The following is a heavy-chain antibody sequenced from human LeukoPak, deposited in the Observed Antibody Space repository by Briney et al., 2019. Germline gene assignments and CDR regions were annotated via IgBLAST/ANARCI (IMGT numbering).Heavy chain of an antibody. J-gene: IGHJ5*02. CDR3: ARDAGGTWFDP. V-gene: IGHV4-59*01. CDR1: GGSISTYS. Sequence: SETLSLTCTVSGGSISTYSWNWIWQSPGQGLEWIGYIKNNGGNYNNPSLMGRVTISLDTSKNQFSLKLTSVTAADTAVYYCARDAGGTWFDPWGQGTLVTVSS. CDR2: IKNNGGN.